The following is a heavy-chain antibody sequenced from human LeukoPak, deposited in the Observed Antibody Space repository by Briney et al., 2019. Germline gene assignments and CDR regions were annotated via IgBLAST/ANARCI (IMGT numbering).Heavy chain of an antibody. Sequence: GGSLRLSCAASGFTFSNAWMSWVRQAPGKGLEWVSSISSSSSYIYYADSVKGRFTISRDNAKNSLYLQMNSLRAEDTAVYYCARQKGYSYGYDYWGQGTLVTVSS. CDR3: ARQKGYSYGYDY. J-gene: IGHJ4*02. V-gene: IGHV3-21*01. D-gene: IGHD5-18*01. CDR2: ISSSSSYI. CDR1: GFTFSNAW.